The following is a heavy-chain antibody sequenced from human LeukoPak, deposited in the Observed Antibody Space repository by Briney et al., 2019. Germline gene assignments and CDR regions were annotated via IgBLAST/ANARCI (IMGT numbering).Heavy chain of an antibody. D-gene: IGHD2-15*01. CDR1: GFTFDDYG. Sequence: PGGSLRLSCVASGFTFDDYGMSWVRQAPGKGLEWVSGINWNGDTTGYADSVKGRFTISRDSSKNSLYLQMNRLRAEDAAVYYCAKAPLGRCTGVICYYFDYWGQGTLVTVSS. V-gene: IGHV3-20*04. CDR3: AKAPLGRCTGVICYYFDY. CDR2: INWNGDTT. J-gene: IGHJ4*02.